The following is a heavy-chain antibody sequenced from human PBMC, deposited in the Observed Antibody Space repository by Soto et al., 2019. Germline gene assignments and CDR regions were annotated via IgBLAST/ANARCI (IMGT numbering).Heavy chain of an antibody. CDR2: IETDGTTQ. D-gene: IGHD3-10*01. J-gene: IGHJ1*01. CDR3: GMQAALWEKVDF. CDR1: GFTFAKYW. V-gene: IGHV3-74*02. Sequence: EEQLVESGGGLVQPGGSLRLSCVDSGFTFAKYWMHWVRQAPGKGLVWVARIETDGTTQTYADSVEGRFTICRDNAKNTLYLHMNSLSAEDPAVYYCGMQAALWEKVDFRGHGTPVTVSP.